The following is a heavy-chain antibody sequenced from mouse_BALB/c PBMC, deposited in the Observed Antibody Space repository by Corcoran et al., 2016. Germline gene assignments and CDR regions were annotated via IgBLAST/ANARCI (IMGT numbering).Heavy chain of an antibody. CDR2: INTYNGEP. CDR1: GYTFTNYG. CDR3: ARGYYYAMDY. V-gene: IGHV9-3-1*01. Sequence: XXLVQSGPELKKPGETVKISCKASGYTFTNYGMNWVKQAPGKGLKWMGWINTYNGEPTYADDFKGRFAFSLETSASTAYLQINNLKNEDTATYFCARGYYYAMDYWGQGTSVTVSS. J-gene: IGHJ4*01.